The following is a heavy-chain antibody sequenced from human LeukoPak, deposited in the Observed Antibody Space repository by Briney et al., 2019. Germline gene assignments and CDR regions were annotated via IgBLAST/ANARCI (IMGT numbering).Heavy chain of an antibody. CDR1: GGSISSYY. Sequence: SETLSLTCTVSGGSISSYYWSWIRQPAGKGLEWIGRIYTSGSTNYNPSLRSRVTMSVDTSKNQFSLKLSSVTAADTAVYYCARDLLPNYYGSGSSSYDYWGQGTLVTVSS. D-gene: IGHD3-10*01. J-gene: IGHJ4*02. CDR3: ARDLLPNYYGSGSSSYDY. CDR2: IYTSGST. V-gene: IGHV4-4*07.